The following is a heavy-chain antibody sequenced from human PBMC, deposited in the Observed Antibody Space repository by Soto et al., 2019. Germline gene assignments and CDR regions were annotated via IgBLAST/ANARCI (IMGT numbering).Heavy chain of an antibody. D-gene: IGHD2-2*01. CDR3: AALGYCSSTSCYGGFAFDI. CDR1: GFTFSSYG. CDR2: IWYDGSNK. V-gene: IGHV3-33*01. Sequence: QVQLVESGGGVVQPGRSLRLSCAASGFTFSSYGMHWVRQAPGKGLEWVAVIWYDGSNKYYADSVKGRFTISRDNSKNTLSLQMNSLRAEDTAVYYCAALGYCSSTSCYGGFAFDIWGQGTMVTVSS. J-gene: IGHJ3*02.